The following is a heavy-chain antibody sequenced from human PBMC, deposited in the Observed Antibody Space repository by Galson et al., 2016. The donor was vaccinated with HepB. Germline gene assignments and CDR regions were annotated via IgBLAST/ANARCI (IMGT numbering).Heavy chain of an antibody. CDR2: IRSKTDGGTT. V-gene: IGHV3-15*01. Sequence: SLRLSCAASGFTVTNAWMSWVRQAPGKGLEWVGRIRSKTDGGTTDYGAPVEGRITISRDDSKNTLYLQINNLKTEDTAVYYCTTVGIALPNTDHWGQGTVVTVSS. D-gene: IGHD6-13*01. CDR3: TTVGIALPNTDH. CDR1: GFTVTNAW. J-gene: IGHJ4*02.